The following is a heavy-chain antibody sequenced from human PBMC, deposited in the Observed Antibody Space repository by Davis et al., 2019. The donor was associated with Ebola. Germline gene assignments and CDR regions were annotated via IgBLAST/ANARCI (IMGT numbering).Heavy chain of an antibody. V-gene: IGHV3-7*03. J-gene: IGHJ6*04. CDR2: IKQDGTEK. D-gene: IGHD2-15*01. CDR1: GFTSGGFC. Sequence: GGSLRLSCTASGFTSGGFCMRCVRQEPGKGLEWVANIKQDGTEKYYVNSVKGRFIISRDNAKNSLYLQMNSLRAEDTAVYYCAREGSGFYYYYYGMDVWGKVTTVTVSS. CDR3: AREGSGFYYYYYGMDV.